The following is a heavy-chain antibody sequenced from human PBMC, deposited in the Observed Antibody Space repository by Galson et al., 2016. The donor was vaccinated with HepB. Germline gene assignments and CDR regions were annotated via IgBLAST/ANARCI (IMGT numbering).Heavy chain of an antibody. V-gene: IGHV3-43*01. Sequence: SLRLSCAVSGFTFDDYTMHWVRQGPGKGLEWVALINWDGGSAYYADSVKGRFTISRDNSKSSLYLQMNRLTFEDTALYCCAKDIRAAVYGMDVWGRGTTVTVSS. J-gene: IGHJ6*02. CDR2: INWDGGSA. D-gene: IGHD6-25*01. CDR1: GFTFDDYT. CDR3: AKDIRAAVYGMDV.